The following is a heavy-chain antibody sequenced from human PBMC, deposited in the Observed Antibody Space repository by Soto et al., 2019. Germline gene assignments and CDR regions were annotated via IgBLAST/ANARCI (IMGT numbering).Heavy chain of an antibody. D-gene: IGHD2-2*01. CDR3: ARDSGFCSSARCYDAFDV. CDR2: IKEDGSEK. Sequence: EVQLVESGGGLVQPGGSLRLSCAASGFTFSGYWMTWVRQAAGKGLEWVANIKEDGSEKYYVDSVKGRFTISRDNAKNSLYPQMNSLRAEDTAVYYCARDSGFCSSARCYDAFDVWGRGTMVTVSS. V-gene: IGHV3-7*01. J-gene: IGHJ3*01. CDR1: GFTFSGYW.